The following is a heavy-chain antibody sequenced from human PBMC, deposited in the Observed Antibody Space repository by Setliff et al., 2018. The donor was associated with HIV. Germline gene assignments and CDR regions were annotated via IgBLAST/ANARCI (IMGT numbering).Heavy chain of an antibody. CDR1: GYTFTSSD. CDR3: ARGAWYTSGWYSSRYLDV. CDR2: MNPNSGNT. V-gene: IGHV1-8*02. Sequence: ASVKVSCKASGYTFTSSDINWVRQATGQGLEWMGWMNPNSGNTGYAQKFQGRVTMTRDTSIRTAYMELSSLRSEDTAGYYCARGAWYTSGWYSSRYLDVWGRGTTVTVSS. J-gene: IGHJ6*03. D-gene: IGHD6-19*01.